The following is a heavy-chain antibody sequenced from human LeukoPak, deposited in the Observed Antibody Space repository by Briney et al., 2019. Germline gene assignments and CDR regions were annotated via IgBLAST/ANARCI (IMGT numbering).Heavy chain of an antibody. V-gene: IGHV4-34*01. CDR2: INHSGST. Sequence: SETLSLTCAVYGGSFSGYYWSWIRQPPGKGLEWIGEINHSGSTNYNPSLKSRVTISVDTSKNQFSLKPSSVTAADTAVYYCARGSGSCDYWGQGTLVTVSS. J-gene: IGHJ4*02. CDR3: ARGSGSCDY. CDR1: GGSFSGYY. D-gene: IGHD1-26*01.